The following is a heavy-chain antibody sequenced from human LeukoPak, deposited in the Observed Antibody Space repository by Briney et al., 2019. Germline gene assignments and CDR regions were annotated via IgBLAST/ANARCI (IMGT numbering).Heavy chain of an antibody. Sequence: GGSLRLSCAASGFTFSSYAMSWVRQAQGKGLERVSAISGSGGSTYYADSVKGRFTISRDNSKNTPYLQMNSLRAEDTAGHYCAKAVQDSGVVPAALPSLISDYWGQGTLVTVSS. CDR3: AKAVQDSGVVPAALPSLISDY. CDR2: ISGSGGST. V-gene: IGHV3-23*01. J-gene: IGHJ4*02. CDR1: GFTFSSYA. D-gene: IGHD2-2*02.